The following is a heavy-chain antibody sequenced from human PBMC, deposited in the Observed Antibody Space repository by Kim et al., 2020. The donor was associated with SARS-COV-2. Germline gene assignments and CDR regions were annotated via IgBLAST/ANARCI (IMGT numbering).Heavy chain of an antibody. J-gene: IGHJ5*02. D-gene: IGHD2-2*02. Sequence: SETLSLTCTVSGGSISSGGYYWSWIRQHPGKGLEWIGYIYYSGSTYYNPSLKSRVTISVDTSKNQFSLKLSSVTAADTAVYYCARDRGRGYCSSTSCYTYWFDPWGQGTLVTVSS. V-gene: IGHV4-31*03. CDR3: ARDRGRGYCSSTSCYTYWFDP. CDR2: IYYSGST. CDR1: GGSISSGGYY.